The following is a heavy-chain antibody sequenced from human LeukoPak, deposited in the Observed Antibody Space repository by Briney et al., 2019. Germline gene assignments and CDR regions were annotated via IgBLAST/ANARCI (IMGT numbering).Heavy chain of an antibody. CDR3: TTGPGNSGY. J-gene: IGHJ4*02. Sequence: PGGSLRLSCVVSRLTFGNAWMSWVRQAPGKGLEWVGRIKSKNVGETTEYAAPVQGRFTISRDDSKNTVYLQMSGLKTEDTAVYYCTTGPGNSGYWGQGTLVTVSS. D-gene: IGHD4-23*01. CDR2: IKSKNVGETT. CDR1: RLTFGNAW. V-gene: IGHV3-15*01.